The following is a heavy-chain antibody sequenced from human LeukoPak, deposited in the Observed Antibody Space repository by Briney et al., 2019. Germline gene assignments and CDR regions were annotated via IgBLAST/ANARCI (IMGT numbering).Heavy chain of an antibody. CDR1: GFTVSSNY. D-gene: IGHD3-22*01. J-gene: IGHJ4*02. CDR2: IYSGGST. CDR3: AREAPTYYYDSSSYYFDY. V-gene: IGHV3-66*01. Sequence: GGSLRLSCAASGFTVSSNYISWVRQAPGKGLERVSVIYSGGSTYYADSVKGRFTISRDNSENTLYLQMNSLRAEDTAVYYCAREAPTYYYDSSSYYFDYWGQGTLVTVSS.